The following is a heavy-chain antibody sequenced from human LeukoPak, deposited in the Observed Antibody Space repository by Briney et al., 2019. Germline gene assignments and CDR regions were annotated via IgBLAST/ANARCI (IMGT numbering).Heavy chain of an antibody. J-gene: IGHJ4*02. V-gene: IGHV1-8*01. Sequence: ASVKVSCKASGYTFTSYDTNWGRPATGQGVEWMGWMNPNSGNTGYAQKFQGRVTMTRNTSISTAYMELSSLRSEDTAVYYCARDTNYYDSSGDYWGQGTLVTVSS. CDR1: GYTFTSYD. D-gene: IGHD3-22*01. CDR3: ARDTNYYDSSGDY. CDR2: MNPNSGNT.